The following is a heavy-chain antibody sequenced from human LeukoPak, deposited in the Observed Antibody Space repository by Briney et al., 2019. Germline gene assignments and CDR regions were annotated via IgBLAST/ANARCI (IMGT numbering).Heavy chain of an antibody. Sequence: GGSLRLSCAASGFTFSSYAMSWVRQAPGKGLEWVSGISGSGGRTHYADSVKGRFTILRDNSKNTLYLQMNSLRAEDTAVYYCAKEDGPQTWLVEGSFDYWSQGTLVTVSS. CDR2: ISGSGGRT. J-gene: IGHJ4*02. D-gene: IGHD6-19*01. CDR1: GFTFSSYA. CDR3: AKEDGPQTWLVEGSFDY. V-gene: IGHV3-23*01.